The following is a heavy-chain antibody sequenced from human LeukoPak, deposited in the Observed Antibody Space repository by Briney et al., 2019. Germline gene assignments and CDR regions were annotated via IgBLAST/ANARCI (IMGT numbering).Heavy chain of an antibody. CDR3: VVGATQGDY. V-gene: IGHV3-30-3*01. D-gene: IGHD1-26*01. J-gene: IGHJ4*02. Sequence: PGGSLRLSCAASAFTFSNFAMHWVRQAPGKGLEWVAVISFDESNKYYADSVKGRFTISRDNSNNTLYLQMYSLRAEDTAIYYCVVGATQGDYWGQGTLVTVSS. CDR1: AFTFSNFA. CDR2: ISFDESNK.